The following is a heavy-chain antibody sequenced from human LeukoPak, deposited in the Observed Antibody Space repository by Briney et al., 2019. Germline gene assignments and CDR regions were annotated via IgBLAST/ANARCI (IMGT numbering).Heavy chain of an antibody. J-gene: IGHJ2*01. V-gene: IGHV4-4*07. Sequence: SETLSLTCTVSGGSVSSYYWSWIRQPAGKGLEWIGRIYTSGNTNYNPSLKSRVTMSVDTSKNQFSLGLTSVTAADTALYYCARDPSGWFFDLWGRGTLVTVSS. CDR1: GGSVSSYY. CDR3: ARDPSGWFFDL. CDR2: IYTSGNT.